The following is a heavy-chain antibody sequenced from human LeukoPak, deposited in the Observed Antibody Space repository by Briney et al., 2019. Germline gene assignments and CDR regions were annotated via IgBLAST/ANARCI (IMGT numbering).Heavy chain of an antibody. CDR3: ARDPKREAAAGALWWYFDL. CDR2: IRYDGSNK. CDR1: GFTFSSYG. Sequence: PGGSLRLSCAASGFTFSSYGMHWVRQAPGKGLEWVAFIRYDGSNKYYADSVKGRFTISRDNSKNTLYLQMNSLRAEDTAVYYCARDPKREAAAGALWWYFDLWGRGTLVTVSS. V-gene: IGHV3-30*02. J-gene: IGHJ2*01. D-gene: IGHD6-13*01.